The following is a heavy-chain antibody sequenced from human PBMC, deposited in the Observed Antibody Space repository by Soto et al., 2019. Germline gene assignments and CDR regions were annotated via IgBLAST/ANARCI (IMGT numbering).Heavy chain of an antibody. CDR3: ARENYGSFDY. J-gene: IGHJ4*02. Sequence: PGGSLRLSCAVSGFTFSHYYMTWIRQAPGKGLEWVSSISSSSTYTHYADSVKGRFTIFRDNADNSLYLQMNFLRAEDTAVYYCARENYGSFDYWGQGSLVTVSS. V-gene: IGHV3-11*05. CDR1: GFTFSHYY. D-gene: IGHD3-10*01. CDR2: ISSSSTYT.